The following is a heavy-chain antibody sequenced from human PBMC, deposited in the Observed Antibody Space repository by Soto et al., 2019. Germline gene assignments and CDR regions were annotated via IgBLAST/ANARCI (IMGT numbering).Heavy chain of an antibody. CDR2: ISGSGGST. J-gene: IGHJ4*02. V-gene: IGHV3-23*01. CDR1: GFTFSSYA. D-gene: IGHD6-19*01. CDR3: AKGLSNSSGWYECFDY. Sequence: EVQLLESGGGLVQPGGSLRLSCAASGFTFSSYAMSWVRQAPGKGLEWVSAISGSGGSTYYADSVKGRFTISRDNSKNTLYLQMNSLRAEDTAVYYCAKGLSNSSGWYECFDYWGQGTLVTVSS.